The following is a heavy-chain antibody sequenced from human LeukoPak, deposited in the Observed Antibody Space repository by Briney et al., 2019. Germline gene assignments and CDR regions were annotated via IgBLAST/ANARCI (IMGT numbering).Heavy chain of an antibody. CDR2: ISPSGGST. CDR3: TTNLISLLGVGY. Sequence: ASVKVSCKASGYTFTSYNMHWVRQAPGQGLEWMGIISPSGGSTNYAQKFQGRVTMTEDTSTDTVYLELSSLRSEDTAIYYCTTNLISLLGVGYWGHGTLVTVSS. CDR1: GYTFTSYN. J-gene: IGHJ4*01. V-gene: IGHV1-46*01. D-gene: IGHD1-1*01.